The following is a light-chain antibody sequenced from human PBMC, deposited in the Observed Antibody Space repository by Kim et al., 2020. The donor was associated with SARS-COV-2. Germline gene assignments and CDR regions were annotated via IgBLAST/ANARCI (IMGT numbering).Light chain of an antibody. V-gene: IGKV3-20*01. CDR2: GAS. CDR3: QQYAMAPDT. J-gene: IGKJ2*01. CDR1: QSVGSNY. Sequence: IVLTQSPGTLSLSPGESATLSCRASQSVGSNYLAWFQQKPGQAPRLLIYGASGRPTGIPDRFSGSGFGTEFTLSISRVEPEDFAVYYCQQYAMAPDTFGLATKLEI.